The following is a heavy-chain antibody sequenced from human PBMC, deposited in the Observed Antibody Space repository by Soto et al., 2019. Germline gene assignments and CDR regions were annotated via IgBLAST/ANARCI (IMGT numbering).Heavy chain of an antibody. CDR1: GGSISSYY. CDR3: ASVLMVYGFGY. CDR2: IYYSGST. D-gene: IGHD2-8*01. J-gene: IGHJ4*02. V-gene: IGHV4-59*06. Sequence: SETLSLTCTVSGGSISSYYWSWIRQPPGKGLEWIGYIYYSGSTYYNPSLKSRVTISVDTSKNQFSLKLSSVTAADTAVYYCASVLMVYGFGYWGQGTLVTVSS.